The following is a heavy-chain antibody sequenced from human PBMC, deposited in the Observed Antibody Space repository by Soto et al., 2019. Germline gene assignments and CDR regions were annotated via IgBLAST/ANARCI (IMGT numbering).Heavy chain of an antibody. D-gene: IGHD1-7*01. CDR2: ITYDGSFQ. V-gene: IGHV3-30*18. J-gene: IGHJ4*02. CDR1: GFNFDNYG. CDR3: AKDRVGGTFYTPLAF. Sequence: SCQASGFNFDNYGMHWVRQAPGKGLEWVAVITYDGSFQYYADSVKGRFTISRDNSKNTLSLHLNTLKPEDTAVYXCAKDRVGGTFYTPLAFWGQGTLVTVSS.